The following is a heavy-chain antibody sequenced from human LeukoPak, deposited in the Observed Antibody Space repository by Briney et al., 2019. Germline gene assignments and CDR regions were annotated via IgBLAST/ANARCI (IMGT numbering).Heavy chain of an antibody. CDR3: ARLGSTVARPPGY. V-gene: IGHV4-39*01. CDR1: GGPISSSNYY. D-gene: IGHD6-6*01. CDR2: IYYSGST. J-gene: IGHJ4*02. Sequence: SETLSLTCSVSGGPISSSNYYWGWIRQPPGKGLEWIGSIYYSGSTYYDPSLKSRVTISVDTSKNQFSLGLSSMTAADTAVYYCARLGSTVARPPGYWGQGILVTVSS.